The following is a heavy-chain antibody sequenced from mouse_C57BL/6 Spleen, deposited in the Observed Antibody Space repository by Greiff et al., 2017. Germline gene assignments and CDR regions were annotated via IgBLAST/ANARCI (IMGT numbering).Heavy chain of an antibody. CDR2: INPGSGGT. Sequence: QVQLKQSGAELVRPGTSVKVSCKASGYAFTNYLIEWVKQRPGQGLEWIGVINPGSGGTNYNEKFKGKATLTADKSSSTAYMQLSSLTSEDSAVYFCARDGSSYVDYAMDYWGQGTSVTVSS. CDR1: GYAFTNYL. J-gene: IGHJ4*01. D-gene: IGHD1-1*01. V-gene: IGHV1-54*01. CDR3: ARDGSSYVDYAMDY.